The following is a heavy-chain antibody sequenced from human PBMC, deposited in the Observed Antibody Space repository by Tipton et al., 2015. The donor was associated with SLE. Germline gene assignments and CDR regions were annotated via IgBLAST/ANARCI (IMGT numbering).Heavy chain of an antibody. V-gene: IGHV4-59*01. D-gene: IGHD3-16*01. CDR1: GGSISSYY. CDR3: ARDIWATSDDAFDM. CDR2: IYYSGST. J-gene: IGHJ3*02. Sequence: TLSLTCTVSGGSISSYYWSWIRQPPGKGLEWIGYIYYSGSTNYNPSLKSRVTISVDTSKNQFSLKLSSVTAADTAVYYCARDIWATSDDAFDMWGQGTMVTVSS.